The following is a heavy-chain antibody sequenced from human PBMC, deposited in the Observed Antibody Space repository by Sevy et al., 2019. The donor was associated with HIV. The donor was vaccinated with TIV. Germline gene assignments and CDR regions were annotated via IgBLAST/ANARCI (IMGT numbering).Heavy chain of an antibody. V-gene: IGHV4-39*01. J-gene: IGHJ5*02. D-gene: IGHD3-16*01. CDR2: IYYSGST. Sequence: SETLSLTCTVSGGSISSSSYYWGWIRQPPGKGLEWIGSIYYSGSTYYNPSFKSRVTISVDTSKNQFSLKLSSVTAADTAVYYCARHESGELDPWGQGTLVTVSS. CDR3: ARHESGELDP. CDR1: GGSISSSSYY.